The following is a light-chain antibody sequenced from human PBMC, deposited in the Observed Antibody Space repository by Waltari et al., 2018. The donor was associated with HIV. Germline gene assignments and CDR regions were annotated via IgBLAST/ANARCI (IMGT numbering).Light chain of an antibody. CDR1: QSISTW. Sequence: DVQMNQSPSSVSASVGDGISINCRASQSISTWLIWYQQKAGKAQKLLIYAASSLQLGVPPRFNGTVSGRDFTLTIKNLQPEDSATYFCQQAYTFPYTFGQGTNLEIK. CDR3: QQAYTFPYT. CDR2: AAS. V-gene: IGKV1-12*01. J-gene: IGKJ2*01.